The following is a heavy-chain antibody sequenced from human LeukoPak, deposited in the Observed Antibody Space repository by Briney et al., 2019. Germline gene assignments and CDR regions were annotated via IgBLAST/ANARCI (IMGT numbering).Heavy chain of an antibody. CDR2: IIPIFGTA. J-gene: IGHJ4*02. Sequence: ASVKVSCKASGGTFSSYAISWVRQAPGQGLEWMGGIIPIFGTANYAQKFQGRVTITTDESTSTAYMELSSLRSEDTAVYYCAVTYYYGSGRRRMGFYFDYWGQGTLVTVPS. CDR3: AVTYYYGSGRRRMGFYFDY. CDR1: GGTFSSYA. V-gene: IGHV1-69*05. D-gene: IGHD3-10*01.